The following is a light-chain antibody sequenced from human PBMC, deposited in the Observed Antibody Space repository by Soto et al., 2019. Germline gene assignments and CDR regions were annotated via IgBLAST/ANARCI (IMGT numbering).Light chain of an antibody. CDR3: QQYNKWPRT. J-gene: IGKJ1*01. CDR2: AAS. Sequence: EIGLTQSPATLSLSPGERATLSCRASQSVSSYYLAWYQQKPGKAPRLLSYAASSRATGIPDRFSGGGSGTEFTLSISSLQSEDFAVYYCQQYNKWPRTFGQGTKVDIK. V-gene: IGKV3D-15*01. CDR1: QSVSSY.